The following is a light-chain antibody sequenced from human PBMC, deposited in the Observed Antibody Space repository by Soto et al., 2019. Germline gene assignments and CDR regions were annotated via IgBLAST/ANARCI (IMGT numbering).Light chain of an antibody. V-gene: IGKV3-11*01. Sequence: EIVLTQSPAVLSLSPGERATLSCRASQYVGSYLAWYQQKPGQAPRLLIYDASNRATGVPGRFSGSGSGTDLTLTISSLAPEDLAVYYCQQRADWPTTFGQGTKVEI. CDR1: QYVGSY. J-gene: IGKJ1*01. CDR2: DAS. CDR3: QQRADWPTT.